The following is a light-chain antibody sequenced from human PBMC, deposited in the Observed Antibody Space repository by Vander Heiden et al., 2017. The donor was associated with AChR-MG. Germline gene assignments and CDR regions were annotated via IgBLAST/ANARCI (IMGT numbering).Light chain of an antibody. Sequence: DIVLIQSPDSLVVSLGERHTINCKSSESILDRSNSRNCLAWYQQKPGQPPKLIMSGASSRESGVPDRFSASGSGTDFTLTINSLQAEDVAVYYCQQYYWSPPTFGQGTKVEL. CDR2: GAS. J-gene: IGKJ1*01. CDR1: ESILDRSNSRNC. CDR3: QQYYWSPPT. V-gene: IGKV4-1*01.